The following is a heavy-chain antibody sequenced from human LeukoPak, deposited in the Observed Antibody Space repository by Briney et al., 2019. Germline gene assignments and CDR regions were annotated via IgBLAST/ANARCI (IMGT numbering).Heavy chain of an antibody. V-gene: IGHV3-9*01. CDR1: GFTFSSYG. D-gene: IGHD2-15*01. CDR2: ISWNSGSI. CDR3: AKDATHAYCSGGSCYAAEYFQH. J-gene: IGHJ1*01. Sequence: GGSLRLSCAASGFTFSSYGMHWVRQAPGKGLEWVSGISWNSGSIGYADSVKGRFTISRDNAKNSLYLQMNSLRAEDTALYYCAKDATHAYCSGGSCYAAEYFQHWGQGTLVTVSS.